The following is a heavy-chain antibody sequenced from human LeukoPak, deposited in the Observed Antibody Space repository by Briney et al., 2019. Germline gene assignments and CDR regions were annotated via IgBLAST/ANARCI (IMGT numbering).Heavy chain of an antibody. V-gene: IGHV1-2*02. CDR1: GYTFTDYY. J-gene: IGHJ4*02. Sequence: GASVKVSCKASGYTFTDYYLHWVRQAPGRGLEWMGSINPNSGDTNYLPKFQGRVTVTRDASISTAYMELSSLRSDDTAIYFCASGSRLRLVIFGVIVPPDYWGQGTLVTVSS. D-gene: IGHD3-3*02. CDR3: ASGSRLRLVIFGVIVPPDY. CDR2: INPNSGDT.